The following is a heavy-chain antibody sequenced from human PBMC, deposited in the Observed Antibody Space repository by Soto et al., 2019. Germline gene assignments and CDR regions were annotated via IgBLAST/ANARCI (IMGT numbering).Heavy chain of an antibody. Sequence: SVKVSCKASGGTFSSYTISWVRQAPGQGLEWMGRIIPILGIANYAQKFQGRVTITRDTSASTAYMELSSLRSEDTAVYYCARDMGFGLSDYWGQGTLLTVSS. CDR2: IIPILGIA. D-gene: IGHD3-10*01. CDR3: ARDMGFGLSDY. V-gene: IGHV1-69*04. CDR1: GGTFSSYT. J-gene: IGHJ4*02.